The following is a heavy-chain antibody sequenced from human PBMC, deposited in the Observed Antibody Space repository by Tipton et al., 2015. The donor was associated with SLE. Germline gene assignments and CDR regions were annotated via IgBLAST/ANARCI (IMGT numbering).Heavy chain of an antibody. CDR2: IYSDETNT. CDR3: AKDLRGYSNDL. J-gene: IGHJ4*02. D-gene: IGHD5-18*01. V-gene: IGHV3-23*03. Sequence: SLRLSCAASGFTFDDYGMSWVRQAPGKGLEWVSLIYSDETNTHYVDAVKGRFTISRDDSKNTLYLQMNSLRAEDTAIYYCAKDLRGYSNDLWGRGTLVTVSS. CDR1: GFTFDDYG.